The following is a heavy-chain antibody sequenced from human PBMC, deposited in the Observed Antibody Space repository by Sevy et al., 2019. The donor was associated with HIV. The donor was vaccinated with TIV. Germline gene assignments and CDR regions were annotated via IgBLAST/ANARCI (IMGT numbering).Heavy chain of an antibody. J-gene: IGHJ4*02. CDR3: VRDDSDGYFGY. V-gene: IGHV1-2*02. CDR2: INPDSGGP. Sequence: ASVKVSCKASGYTFTGYYMHWVRQAPGQGLEWMGWINPDSGGPNYAPKFQGRVTLTRDTSISTAYMELSRLKSDDTAVYYCVRDDSDGYFGYWGQGTLVTVSS. D-gene: IGHD5-18*01. CDR1: GYTFTGYY.